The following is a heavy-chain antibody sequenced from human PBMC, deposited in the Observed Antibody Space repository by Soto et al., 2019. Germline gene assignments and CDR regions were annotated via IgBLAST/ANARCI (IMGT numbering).Heavy chain of an antibody. Sequence: GGSLRLSCAASGFTFSSYAMSWVRQAPGKGLEWVSATSGSGGSTYYADSVKGRFTISRDNSKNTLYLQMNSLRAEDTAVYYCAKGKSGPYDAFDIWGQGTMVTVSS. CDR3: AKGKSGPYDAFDI. D-gene: IGHD3-3*01. CDR1: GFTFSSYA. CDR2: TSGSGGST. V-gene: IGHV3-23*01. J-gene: IGHJ3*02.